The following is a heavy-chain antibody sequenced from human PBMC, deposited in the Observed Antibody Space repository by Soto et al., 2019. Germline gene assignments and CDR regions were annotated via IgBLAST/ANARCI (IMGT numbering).Heavy chain of an antibody. CDR2: ISPDGSTT. D-gene: IGHD4-17*01. V-gene: IGHV3-74*01. CDR3: EYGRGPYSDSGRYFDL. CDR1: GFTVSTYW. Sequence: EVQLVESGGGLVQPGGSLRLSCAASGFTVSTYWMHWVRQDPGKGLMWVSRISPDGSTTTYADPVRGRFTISRDTAENALYLQMIRLRVEDTAVYYCEYGRGPYSDSGRYFDLWGRGTLVTVSS. J-gene: IGHJ2*01.